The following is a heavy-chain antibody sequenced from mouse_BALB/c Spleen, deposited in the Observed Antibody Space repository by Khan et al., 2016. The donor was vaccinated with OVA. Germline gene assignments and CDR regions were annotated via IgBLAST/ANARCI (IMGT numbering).Heavy chain of an antibody. CDR3: ARIQGGDFDY. V-gene: IGHV3-2*02. Sequence: VQLVETGPGLVKPSQSLSLTCTVTGYSITSDYAWNWIRQFPGNKLEWMGYISYSGNTKYNPSLKSRISITRDTSKNQFFLQVNFVTIEDTARYYCARIQGGDFDYWGQGTTLTVSS. CDR2: ISYSGNT. CDR1: GYSITSDYA. J-gene: IGHJ2*01. D-gene: IGHD1-1*02.